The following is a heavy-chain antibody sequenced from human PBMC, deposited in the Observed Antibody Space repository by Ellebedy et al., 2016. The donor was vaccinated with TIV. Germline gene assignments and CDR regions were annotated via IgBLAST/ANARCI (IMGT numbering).Heavy chain of an antibody. J-gene: IGHJ5*02. D-gene: IGHD1-26*01. Sequence: GESLKISXAASGFTFSSYAMSWVRQAPGKGLEWVSAISGSGGSTYYADSVKGRFTISRDNAKNSLYLQMNSLRAEDTGVYYCARDESKEGARWFDPWGQGMLVTVSS. CDR3: ARDESKEGARWFDP. CDR2: ISGSGGST. V-gene: IGHV3-23*01. CDR1: GFTFSSYA.